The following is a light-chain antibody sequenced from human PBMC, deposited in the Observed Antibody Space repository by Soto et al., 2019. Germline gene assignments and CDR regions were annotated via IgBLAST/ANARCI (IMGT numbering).Light chain of an antibody. J-gene: IGKJ1*01. V-gene: IGKV1-5*03. Sequence: EIQMTQSTSTLSASVGDRVTITCRASQSISSWLAWYQQKPGKAPKLLINKASSLESGVPSRFSGSGSGTEFTLTISSLQPDDFATYYCQHFNSYPWTFAQGTKVAIK. CDR1: QSISSW. CDR3: QHFNSYPWT. CDR2: KAS.